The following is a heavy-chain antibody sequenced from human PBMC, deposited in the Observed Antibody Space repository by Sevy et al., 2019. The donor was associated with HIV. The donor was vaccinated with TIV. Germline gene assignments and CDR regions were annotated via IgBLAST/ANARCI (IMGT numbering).Heavy chain of an antibody. J-gene: IGHJ4*02. Sequence: GGSLRLSCAASGFTFSSYGMHWVRQAPGKGLEWMAVISYDGRNKDNADPVKGRFTISRDNSKNSLYLQMNSLRAEDTAVYYCAKEASLWFGREYFDYWGQGTLVTVSS. CDR2: ISYDGRNK. D-gene: IGHD3-10*01. CDR3: AKEASLWFGREYFDY. V-gene: IGHV3-30*18. CDR1: GFTFSSYG.